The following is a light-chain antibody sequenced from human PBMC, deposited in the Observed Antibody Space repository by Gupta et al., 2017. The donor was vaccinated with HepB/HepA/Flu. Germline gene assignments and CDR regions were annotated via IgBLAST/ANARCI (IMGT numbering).Light chain of an antibody. J-gene: IGKJ2*01. CDR3: QGTHCYPPLT. CDR2: AAS. V-gene: IGKV1-39*01. Sequence: IQMTQSPSSLPASVGDRVTITCRASQSINDYLNWYQQKPGEAPKLLIYAASNLQREVPSRFRASGSGTGLALTISGRQPEAFAVYYCQGTHCYPPLTFGQGTKLEI. CDR1: QSINDY.